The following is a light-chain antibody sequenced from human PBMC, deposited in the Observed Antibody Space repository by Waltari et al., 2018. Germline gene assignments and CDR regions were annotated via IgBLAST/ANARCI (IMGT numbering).Light chain of an antibody. V-gene: IGKV1-39*01. CDR3: QQSYGPPYT. CDR2: FKS. J-gene: IGKJ2*01. CDR1: QSISKY. Sequence: DIQMTQSPSSLSASLGDRVTITCRANQSISKYLNWYQQRPGKAPKLLVYFKSSLQSGVPSRFRGGGSGTVFTLTISTLQPEDFATYFCQQSYGPPYTFGQGTRLEIK.